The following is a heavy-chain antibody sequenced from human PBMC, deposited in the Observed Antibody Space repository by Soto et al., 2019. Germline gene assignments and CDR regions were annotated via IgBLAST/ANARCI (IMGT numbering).Heavy chain of an antibody. CDR3: ARDRGGGSIFGGHYGMDV. D-gene: IGHD3-3*01. CDR1: GFIFRDFY. J-gene: IGHJ6*02. V-gene: IGHV3-11*06. CDR2: ISSSSSST. Sequence: QVQLLESGGGLVKPGGSLRLSCAASGFIFRDFYMSWIRQVPGKGLEWLSKISSSSSSTDYADSVKGRFTISRDNAKNSLYLQMRSLRAEDTAVYYCARDRGGGSIFGGHYGMDVWGQGTTVTVSS.